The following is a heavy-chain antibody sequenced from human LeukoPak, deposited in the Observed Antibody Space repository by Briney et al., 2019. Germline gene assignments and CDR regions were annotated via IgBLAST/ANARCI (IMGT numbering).Heavy chain of an antibody. CDR2: IRNKVNRHTT. CDR1: GFIFSDHY. D-gene: IGHD3-16*01. CDR3: ARRYGGFDL. V-gene: IGHV3-72*01. Sequence: GGSLRLSCAAPGFIFSDHYFDWVRQAPGKGLEWLGRIRNKVNRHTTEYAASVKGRFTISADDSNNSLHLLMNSLKSEDTAVYYCARRYGGFDLWGLGTLVTVPS. J-gene: IGHJ4*02.